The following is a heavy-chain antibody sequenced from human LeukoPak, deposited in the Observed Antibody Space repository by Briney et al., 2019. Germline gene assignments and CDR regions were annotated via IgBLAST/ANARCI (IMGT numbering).Heavy chain of an antibody. J-gene: IGHJ3*02. CDR3: ARGELLYDSWSGSGTDAFDI. CDR2: IYSGGST. CDR1: GFTVSSNY. Sequence: GGSLRLSCAASGFTVSSNYMSWVRQAPGKGLEWVSVIYSGGSTYYADSVKGRFTISRDNSKNTLYLQMNSLRAEDTAVYYCARGELLYDSWSGSGTDAFDIWGQGTMVTVSS. D-gene: IGHD3-3*01. V-gene: IGHV3-53*01.